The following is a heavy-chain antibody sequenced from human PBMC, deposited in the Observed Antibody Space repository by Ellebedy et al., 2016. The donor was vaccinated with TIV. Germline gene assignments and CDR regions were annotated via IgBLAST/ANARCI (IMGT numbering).Heavy chain of an antibody. D-gene: IGHD3-16*01. V-gene: IGHV4-31*03. Sequence: LRLSCSVPGGSVTGGNYYWYWSRQHPGRGREWIGYLHYSGISNFNPSLKSRVTISANTSKNQFSLNLSSVTAADTAVYYCTRIPGGNIYSYFYYWGQGALVTVSS. CDR3: TRIPGGNIYSYFYY. J-gene: IGHJ4*02. CDR1: GGSVTGGNYY. CDR2: LHYSGIS.